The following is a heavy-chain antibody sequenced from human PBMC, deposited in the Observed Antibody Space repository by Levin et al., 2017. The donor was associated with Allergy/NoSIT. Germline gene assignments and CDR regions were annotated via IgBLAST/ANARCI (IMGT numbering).Heavy chain of an antibody. CDR1: GFTFSSYS. CDR2: ISSSSSYI. V-gene: IGHV3-21*01. D-gene: IGHD6-13*01. J-gene: IGHJ6*02. CDR3: AREVHSSSWEDRYGMDV. Sequence: GESLKISCAASGFTFSSYSMNWVRQAPGKGLEWVSSISSSSSYIYYADSVKGRFTISRDNAKNSLYLQMNSLRAEDTAVYYCAREVHSSSWEDRYGMDVWGQGTTVTVSS.